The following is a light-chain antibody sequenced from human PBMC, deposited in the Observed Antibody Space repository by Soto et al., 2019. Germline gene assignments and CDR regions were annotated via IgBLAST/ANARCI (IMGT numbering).Light chain of an antibody. CDR3: QQFNSYPLT. Sequence: DIHLTQSPSFLSASVGDRVTITCRASQGIASSLAWYQQQAGKAPKLLIYAASTLESGVASRFSGSGPGTEFTLTISSLQPEDFAIYYCQQFNSYPLTFGGGTKVEIK. CDR1: QGIASS. J-gene: IGKJ4*01. V-gene: IGKV1-9*01. CDR2: AAS.